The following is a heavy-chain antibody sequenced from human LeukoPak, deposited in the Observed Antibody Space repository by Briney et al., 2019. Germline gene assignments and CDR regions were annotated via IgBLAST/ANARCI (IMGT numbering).Heavy chain of an antibody. CDR2: ISSNGATT. Sequence: PGGSLRLSYSAPGFTFNRFYLHWVRQAPGKGLEFVSHISSNGATTYYADSVKGRFTISRDNSKNTLYLQMSSLRADDTAVYYCVKDRSIAAPNNDFFDSWGQGALVTVSS. CDR3: VKDRSIAAPNNDFFDS. CDR1: GFTFNRFY. J-gene: IGHJ4*02. D-gene: IGHD6-6*01. V-gene: IGHV3-64D*06.